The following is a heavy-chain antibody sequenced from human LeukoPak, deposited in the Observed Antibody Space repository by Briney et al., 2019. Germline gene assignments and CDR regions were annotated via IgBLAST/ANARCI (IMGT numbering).Heavy chain of an antibody. V-gene: IGHV4-61*05. J-gene: IGHJ2*01. CDR1: GGSISSSSYY. CDR3: ARSQWLVRWYFDL. Sequence: PSETLSLTCTVSGGSISSSSYYWGWIRQPPGKGLEWIGYIYYSGSTNYNPSLKSRVTISVDTSKNQFSLKLSSVTAADTAVYYCARSQWLVRWYFDLWGRGTLVTVSS. D-gene: IGHD6-19*01. CDR2: IYYSGST.